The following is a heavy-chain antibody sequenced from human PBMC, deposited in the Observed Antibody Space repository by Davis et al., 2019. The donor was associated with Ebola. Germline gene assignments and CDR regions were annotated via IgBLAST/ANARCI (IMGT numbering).Heavy chain of an antibody. J-gene: IGHJ3*02. D-gene: IGHD3-3*01. CDR2: IYPGDSDT. CDR3: ARNDFWSGYYPNDAFDI. CDR1: GYSFTSYW. V-gene: IGHV5-51*01. Sequence: GESLKISCKGFGYSFTSYWIGWVRQMPGKGLEWMGIIYPGDSDTRYSPSFQGQVTISADKSISTAYLQWSSLKASDTAMYYCARNDFWSGYYPNDAFDIWGQGTMVTVSS.